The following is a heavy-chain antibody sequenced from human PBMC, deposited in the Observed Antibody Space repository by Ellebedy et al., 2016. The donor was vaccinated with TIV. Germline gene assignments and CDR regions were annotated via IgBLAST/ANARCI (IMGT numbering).Heavy chain of an antibody. CDR1: GGSISSYY. CDR3: ARMGQLWSLGAFDY. CDR2: VFYSGSA. J-gene: IGHJ4*02. V-gene: IGHV4-59*12. D-gene: IGHD5-18*01. Sequence: MPSETLSLTCTVSGGSISSYYWSWIWQSPGKSLDRIGNVFYSGSATYNPSLKGRVTMSFYKSRSEFSLNVTSVTAADTAVYYCARMGQLWSLGAFDYWGQGTLVTVSS.